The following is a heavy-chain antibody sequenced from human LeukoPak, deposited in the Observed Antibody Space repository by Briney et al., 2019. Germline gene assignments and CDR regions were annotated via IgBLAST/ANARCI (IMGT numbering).Heavy chain of an antibody. CDR1: GFTFSRYG. V-gene: IGHV3-30*02. D-gene: IGHD3-10*01. J-gene: IGHJ4*02. CDR3: AKGIWFGEFGDGVT. CDR2: IPYDGSNK. Sequence: GGSLRLSCAASGFTFSRYGMHWVRQALGKGLEWVAFIPYDGSNKYYADSVKGRFTISRDNSKNTLYLQMNSLRAEDTAVYYCAKGIWFGEFGDGVTWGQGTLVTVSS.